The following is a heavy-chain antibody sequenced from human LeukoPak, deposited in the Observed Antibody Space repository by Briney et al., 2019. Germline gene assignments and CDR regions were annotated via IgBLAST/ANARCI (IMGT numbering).Heavy chain of an antibody. CDR3: ARDLGEQQLVGSFDY. D-gene: IGHD6-13*01. V-gene: IGHV4-59*01. CDR1: GGSISSDY. CDR2: ISYSGSA. J-gene: IGHJ4*02. Sequence: SETLSLTCTVSGGSISSDYWSWIRQPPGRGLEWIGYISYSGSANYNPSLKSRVTISVDTSKNQFSLKLSSVTAADTAVYSCARDLGEQQLVGSFDYWGQGTLVTVSS.